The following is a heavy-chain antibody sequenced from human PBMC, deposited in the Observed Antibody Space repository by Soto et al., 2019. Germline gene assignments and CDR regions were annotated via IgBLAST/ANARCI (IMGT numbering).Heavy chain of an antibody. CDR3: ARQWGGKTGEPVLLWFGELLIHFDY. CDR2: IYYSGST. D-gene: IGHD3-10*01. CDR1: GGSISSSSYY. Sequence: SATLSLTCTVSGGSISSSSYYWGWIRQPPGKGLEWIGSIYYSGSTYYNPSLKSRVTISVDTSKNQFSLKLSSVTAADTAVYYCARQWGGKTGEPVLLWFGELLIHFDYLGQGTLVTVSS. J-gene: IGHJ4*02. V-gene: IGHV4-39*01.